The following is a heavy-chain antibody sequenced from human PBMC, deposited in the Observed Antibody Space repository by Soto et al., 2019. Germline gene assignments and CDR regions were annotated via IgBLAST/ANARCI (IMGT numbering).Heavy chain of an antibody. Sequence: QVHLVESGGGVVQPGRSLRLSCAASRFTFSTTGMHWVRQAPGKGLEWVAMISHDGGEKFYTDSVKGRFTISRDTSKNTLYLQMDSLRPEDTAIYHCAKDLYGAGWYNYFDPWGQGTLVTVSS. D-gene: IGHD6-19*01. CDR3: AKDLYGAGWYNYFDP. CDR2: ISHDGGEK. CDR1: RFTFSTTG. V-gene: IGHV3-30*18. J-gene: IGHJ5*02.